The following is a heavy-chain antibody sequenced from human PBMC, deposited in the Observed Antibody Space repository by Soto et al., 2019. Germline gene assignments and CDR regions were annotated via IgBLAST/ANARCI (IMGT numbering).Heavy chain of an antibody. V-gene: IGHV1-69*13. J-gene: IGHJ6*02. CDR2: IIPITATA. CDR1: GGSFGSNA. CDR3: ARSQGSSTSLEIYYYYYYGMDV. Sequence: GTSVKVSCTASGGSFGSNASSWVRQAPGQGLEWMGGIIPITATANYAQKFQGRVTITADESTSTASMQLSSLRSEGTAVYYCARSQGSSTSLEIYYYYYYGMDVWGQGTTVTVSS. D-gene: IGHD2-2*01.